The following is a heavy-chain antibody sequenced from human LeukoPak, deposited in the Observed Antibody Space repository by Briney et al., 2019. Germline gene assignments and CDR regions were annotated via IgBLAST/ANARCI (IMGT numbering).Heavy chain of an antibody. CDR3: ARGFGGRLQFDY. D-gene: IGHD2-15*01. J-gene: IGHJ4*02. Sequence: SETLSLTCTVSGGSINSGGYYWSWIRQHPGKGVELIGYISYSESTYYNPSLKSRVNISVNTSKNQFSLKRGSVTAADTAVDYCARGFGGRLQFDYWGQGTLVTVSS. V-gene: IGHV4-31*03. CDR1: GGSINSGGYY. CDR2: ISYSEST.